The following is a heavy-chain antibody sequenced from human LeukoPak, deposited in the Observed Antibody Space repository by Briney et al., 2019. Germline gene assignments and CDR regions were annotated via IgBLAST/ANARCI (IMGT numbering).Heavy chain of an antibody. CDR1: GFTFSSYE. Sequence: PGGSLRLSCAASGFTFSSYEMNWVRQAPGKGLEWVSYISGSGSTIYYGDALKGRFTNTRDNANNSLYLQMNSLRVEDTAFYYCAALWDPVAGTTQPLLWGQGTLVTVSS. D-gene: IGHD6-19*01. J-gene: IGHJ4*02. V-gene: IGHV3-48*03. CDR2: ISGSGSTI. CDR3: AALWDPVAGTTQPLL.